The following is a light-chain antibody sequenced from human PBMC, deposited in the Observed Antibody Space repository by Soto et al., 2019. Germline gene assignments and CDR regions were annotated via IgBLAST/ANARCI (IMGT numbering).Light chain of an antibody. V-gene: IGKV1-5*03. J-gene: IGKJ1*01. CDR1: QSISSW. CDR3: LQYETYWT. Sequence: IHMTQSPSTLSASVGDRVTITCRASQSISSWLAWYQQKPGKAPKLLIYKASSLESGVPSRFSGSGSGTEFTLTISSLQPDDFATYYCLQYETYWTFGQGTKVDIK. CDR2: KAS.